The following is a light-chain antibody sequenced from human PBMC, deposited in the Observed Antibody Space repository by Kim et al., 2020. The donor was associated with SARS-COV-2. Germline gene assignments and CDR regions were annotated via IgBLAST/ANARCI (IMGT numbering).Light chain of an antibody. V-gene: IGLV3-21*01. J-gene: IGLJ1*01. CDR1: NIGGHS. CDR3: QVWDTDTDDYV. CDR2: YDS. Sequence: PVQTARITCGGNNIGGHSVHWYQQKPGQAPVLVIYYDSDRPSGIPERFSGSKAATTATLTISRVEAGDEADYYCQVWDTDTDDYVFGTGTKVTVL.